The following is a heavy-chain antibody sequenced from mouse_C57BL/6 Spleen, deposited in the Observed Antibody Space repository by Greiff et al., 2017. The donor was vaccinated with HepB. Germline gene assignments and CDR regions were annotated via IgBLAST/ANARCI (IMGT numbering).Heavy chain of an antibody. CDR2: IDPNSGGT. CDR3: ARTTTVVAPLGCFDV. CDR1: GYTFTSYW. Sequence: QVQLQQPGAELVKPGASVKLSCKASGYTFTSYWMHWVKQRPGRGLEWIGRIDPNSGGTKYNEKFKSKATLTVDKPSSTAYMQLSSLTSEDSAVYYCARTTTVVAPLGCFDVWGTGTTVTVSS. D-gene: IGHD1-1*01. J-gene: IGHJ1*03. V-gene: IGHV1-72*01.